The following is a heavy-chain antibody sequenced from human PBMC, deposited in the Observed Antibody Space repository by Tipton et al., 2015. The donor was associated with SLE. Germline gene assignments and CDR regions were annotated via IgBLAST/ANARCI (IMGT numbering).Heavy chain of an antibody. CDR3: ARKRSPYYAAVGY. J-gene: IGHJ3*01. Sequence: SLRLSCAASGFTVSSNYMSCVRPAPGQGLEWVSVIYSGGSTYYADSVKGRFTISRDNAKNSLYLQMNSLRAEDTAVYYCARKRSPYYAAVGYWGQVTIVPVSS. D-gene: IGHD1-26*01. CDR2: IYSGGST. CDR1: GFTVSSNY. V-gene: IGHV3-53*01.